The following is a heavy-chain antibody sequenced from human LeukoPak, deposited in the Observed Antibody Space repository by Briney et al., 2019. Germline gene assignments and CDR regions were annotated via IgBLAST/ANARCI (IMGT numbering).Heavy chain of an antibody. Sequence: PGRSLRLSCAASGFTFSSYGLHWVRQAPGKGLEWVSYISSSSSTIYYADSVKGRFTISRDNAKNSLYLQMNSLRAEDTAVYYCARDQGRYHETIYGRDYFDYWGQGTLVTVSS. J-gene: IGHJ4*02. D-gene: IGHD1-14*01. V-gene: IGHV3-48*01. CDR3: ARDQGRYHETIYGRDYFDY. CDR1: GFTFSSYG. CDR2: ISSSSSTI.